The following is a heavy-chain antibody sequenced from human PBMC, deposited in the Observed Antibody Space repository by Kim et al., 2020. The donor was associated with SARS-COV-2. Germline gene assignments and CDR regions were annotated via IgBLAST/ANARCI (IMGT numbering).Heavy chain of an antibody. CDR1: GGSITSYY. D-gene: IGHD3-9*01. Sequence: SETLSLTCTVSGGSITSYYWSWIRQPPGKGLEWIGYIYYSGSTNYNPSLKSRVPISVDTSKNQFSLKLSSVTAADTAVYYCARRAMTGYYDYWGQGTLVT. CDR2: IYYSGST. V-gene: IGHV4-59*01. J-gene: IGHJ4*02. CDR3: ARRAMTGYYDY.